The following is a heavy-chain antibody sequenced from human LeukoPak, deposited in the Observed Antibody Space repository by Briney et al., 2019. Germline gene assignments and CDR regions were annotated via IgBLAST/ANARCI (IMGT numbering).Heavy chain of an antibody. CDR3: AKDSLADIDY. CDR1: GFIFSTYG. CDR2: IRHDGSIK. Sequence: GGSLRLSCAASGFIFSTYGMYWVRQAPGKGLEWVAFIRHDGSIKNYADSVKGRSTITRDNSKNTLYLQMNSLRAEDTAVYYCAKDSLADIDYWGQGTLVTVSS. V-gene: IGHV3-30*02. J-gene: IGHJ4*02. D-gene: IGHD3-16*01.